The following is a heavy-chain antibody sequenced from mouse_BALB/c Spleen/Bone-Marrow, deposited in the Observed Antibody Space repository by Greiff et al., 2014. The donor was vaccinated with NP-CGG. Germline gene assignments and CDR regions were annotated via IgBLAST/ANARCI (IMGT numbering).Heavy chain of an antibody. D-gene: IGHD1-1*01. Sequence: EVKLVESGGGLVQPGGSLRLSCATSGFTFTDYYMSWVRQPPGKALEWLGFIRNKANGYTTEYSTSMKGRFTISRDNSQSILYLQMNTLRAEDSATYYCARGVVATDYWGQGTTLTVSS. CDR1: GFTFTDYY. CDR2: IRNKANGYTT. V-gene: IGHV7-3*02. J-gene: IGHJ2*01. CDR3: ARGVVATDY.